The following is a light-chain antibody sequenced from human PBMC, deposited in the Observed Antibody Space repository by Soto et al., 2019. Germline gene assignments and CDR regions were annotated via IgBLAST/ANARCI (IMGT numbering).Light chain of an antibody. CDR2: END. CDR1: TSNIGYNF. J-gene: IGLJ2*01. V-gene: IGLV1-51*02. Sequence: QSVLTQPPSVSAAPGQRVTISCSGSTSNIGYNFVSWDQQFPGAAPKLLILENDKRVSGTPDRFSGSKSGTSGTLAITGLQTGDEADYYCATWESSLSIAVFGGGTKLTVL. CDR3: ATWESSLSIAV.